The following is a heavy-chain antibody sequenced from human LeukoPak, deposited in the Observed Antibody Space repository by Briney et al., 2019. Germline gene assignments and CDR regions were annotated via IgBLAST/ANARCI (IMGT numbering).Heavy chain of an antibody. J-gene: IGHJ4*02. Sequence: SETLSLTCTVSGYSLSSGYYWGWIRQPPGKGLEWIGSVDHSGGTYYNPSLRSRVSISVDTSKNQFSLKLSSVTAADTAVYSCAGFTFFRGVITFDYWGQGTLVTVSS. D-gene: IGHD3-10*01. CDR1: GYSLSSGYY. CDR2: VDHSGGT. V-gene: IGHV4-38-2*02. CDR3: AGFTFFRGVITFDY.